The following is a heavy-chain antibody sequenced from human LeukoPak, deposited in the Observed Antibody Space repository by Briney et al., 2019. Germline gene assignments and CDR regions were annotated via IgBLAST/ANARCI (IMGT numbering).Heavy chain of an antibody. V-gene: IGHV3-30*18. CDR1: GFTFSSYG. D-gene: IGHD1-26*01. J-gene: IGHJ4*02. CDR3: AKDLGVYKWELPRWDPFDY. Sequence: GGSLRLSCAASGFTFSSYGMHWVGQAPGRGLEWVAVISYDGSNKYYADSVKGRFTISRDNSKNTLYLQMNSLRAEDTAVYYCAKDLGVYKWELPRWDPFDYWGQGTLVTVSS. CDR2: ISYDGSNK.